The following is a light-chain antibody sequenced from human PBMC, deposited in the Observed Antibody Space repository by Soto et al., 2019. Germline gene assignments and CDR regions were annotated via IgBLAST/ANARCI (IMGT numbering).Light chain of an antibody. CDR2: DAS. CDR3: QQYGNLPLS. J-gene: IGKJ4*01. Sequence: DIQMTQSPSSLSAFVGDRVTITCQASQDINIYLNWYQQKPGKAPKLLIYDASNLATGVPSKFSGGRSVTDFTFTISSLQPEDIATYYCQQYGNLPLSFGGGTRVDIK. CDR1: QDINIY. V-gene: IGKV1-33*01.